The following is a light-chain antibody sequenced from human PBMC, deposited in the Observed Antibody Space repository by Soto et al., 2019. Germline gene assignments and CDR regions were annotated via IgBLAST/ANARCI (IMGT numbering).Light chain of an antibody. J-gene: IGKJ3*01. CDR1: QSVSSS. V-gene: IGKV3-11*01. CDR3: QQRINWALP. Sequence: EIVLTQSPATLYLAPGERATLSCRASQSVSSSLLWYQQKPAQAPRLLIYDAASRATGIQARFSGSGSGTDFTLTISSLEPEDFASYYWQQRINWALPFGTGTPADI. CDR2: DAA.